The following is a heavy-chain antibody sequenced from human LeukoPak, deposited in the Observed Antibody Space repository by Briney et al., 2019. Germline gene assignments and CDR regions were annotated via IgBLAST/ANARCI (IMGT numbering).Heavy chain of an antibody. D-gene: IGHD5-12*01. CDR3: ARGAGYSGYDKSLSWFDP. CDR2: ISGSGGST. J-gene: IGHJ5*02. CDR1: GFTFSTYW. V-gene: IGHV3-23*01. Sequence: PGGSLRLSCSASGFTFSTYWMSWVRQAPGKGLKWVSAISGSGGSTYYADSVKGRFTISRDNAKNTLYLQMNSLRAEDTAVYYCARGAGYSGYDKSLSWFDPWGQGTLVTVSS.